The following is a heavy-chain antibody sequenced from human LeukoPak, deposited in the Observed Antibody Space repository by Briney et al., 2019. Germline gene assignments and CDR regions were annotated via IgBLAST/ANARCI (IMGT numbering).Heavy chain of an antibody. V-gene: IGHV3-21*01. CDR2: ISSGSDHI. CDR1: GFTFSSHS. Sequence: PGGSLRLSCVASGFTFSSHSMNWVRQAPGKGLEWVASISSGSDHIYYADSVKGRFTLSRDNARNSLYLQMDSLRVEDTAVYYCARCRGGSCYVSDDYWGQGTLVTVSS. D-gene: IGHD2-15*01. J-gene: IGHJ4*02. CDR3: ARCRGGSCYVSDDY.